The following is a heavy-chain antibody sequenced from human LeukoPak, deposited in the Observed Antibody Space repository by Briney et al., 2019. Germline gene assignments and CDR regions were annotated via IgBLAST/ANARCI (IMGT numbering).Heavy chain of an antibody. D-gene: IGHD6-13*01. CDR1: GGSISSSSYY. CDR2: IYYSGST. Sequence: PSETLSLTCTASGGSISSSSYYWGWIRQPPGKGLEWIGSIYYSGSTYYNPSLKSRVTISVDTSKNQFSLKLSSVTAADTAVYYCASLIPYSSRINDYWGQGTLVTVSS. CDR3: ASLIPYSSRINDY. J-gene: IGHJ4*02. V-gene: IGHV4-39*01.